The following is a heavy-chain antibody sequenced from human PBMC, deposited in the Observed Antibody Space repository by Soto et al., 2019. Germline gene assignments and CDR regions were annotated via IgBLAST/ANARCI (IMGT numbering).Heavy chain of an antibody. CDR2: ISSRSSYI. CDR1: GFTFSSYS. J-gene: IGHJ4*02. D-gene: IGHD5-18*01. CDR3: ARDWDTAMVHSDC. V-gene: IGHV3-21*01. Sequence: EVQLVESGGGLVKPGGSLRLACAASGFTFSSYSMNWVRQAPGKRLEWVSSISSRSSYIYYADSVKGRFTISRDNAKNSLYLQMNSLRAEDTAVYYCARDWDTAMVHSDCWGKGTLVTVSS.